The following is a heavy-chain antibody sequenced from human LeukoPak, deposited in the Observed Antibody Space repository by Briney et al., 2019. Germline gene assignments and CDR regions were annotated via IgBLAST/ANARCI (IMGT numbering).Heavy chain of an antibody. D-gene: IGHD4-17*01. Sequence: ASVKVSCKASGGTFSSYAISWVRQAPGQGLEWMGGIIPIFGTANYAQKFQGRVTITTDESTSTAYMELCSLRSEDTAVYYCAGREDYGRFDPWGQGTLVTVSS. CDR1: GGTFSSYA. V-gene: IGHV1-69*05. CDR3: AGREDYGRFDP. J-gene: IGHJ5*02. CDR2: IIPIFGTA.